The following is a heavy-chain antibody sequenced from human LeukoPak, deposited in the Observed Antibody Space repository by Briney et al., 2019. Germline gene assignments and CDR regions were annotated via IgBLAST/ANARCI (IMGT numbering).Heavy chain of an antibody. V-gene: IGHV3-30*18. CDR1: GFTFSSYG. Sequence: GRSLRLSCAASGFTFSSYGMHWVRQAPGKGLEWVAVISYDGSNKYYADSVKGRFTISRDNSRNTLYLQMNSLRAEDTAVYYCAKDDVAAAGTGPFYWGQGTLVTVSS. CDR2: ISYDGSNK. J-gene: IGHJ4*02. D-gene: IGHD6-13*01. CDR3: AKDDVAAAGTGPFY.